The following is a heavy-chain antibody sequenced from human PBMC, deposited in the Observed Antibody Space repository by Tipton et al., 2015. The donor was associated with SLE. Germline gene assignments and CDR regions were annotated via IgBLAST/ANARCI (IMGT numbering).Heavy chain of an antibody. D-gene: IGHD3-3*01. Sequence: VQLVQSGAAVKRPGDSLKISCQASGYDFSTYWLAWLRQMPGKGLEWMGIIYPDDSHTTYSPSFRGQVTMSVDKSTRTAYLQWSSLKASDSALYYCARHSRERFLQWLPDSWGQGTLVTVSS. CDR2: IYPDDSHT. CDR3: ARHSRERFLQWLPDS. V-gene: IGHV5-51*01. J-gene: IGHJ4*02. CDR1: GYDFSTYW.